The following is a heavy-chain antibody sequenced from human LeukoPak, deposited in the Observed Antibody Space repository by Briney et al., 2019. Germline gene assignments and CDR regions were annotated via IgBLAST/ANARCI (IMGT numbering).Heavy chain of an antibody. CDR3: ARDAELRYFDWLLLVGDAFDI. D-gene: IGHD3-9*01. V-gene: IGHV3-21*01. CDR1: GFTFSSYS. CDR2: ISSSSSYI. J-gene: IGHJ3*02. Sequence: GGSLRLSCAASGFTFSSYSMNWVRQAPGKGLEWVSSISSSSSYIYYADSVKGRFTISRDNAKNSLYLQMNSLRAEDTAVYYCARDAELRYFDWLLLVGDAFDIWGQGTMVTVSS.